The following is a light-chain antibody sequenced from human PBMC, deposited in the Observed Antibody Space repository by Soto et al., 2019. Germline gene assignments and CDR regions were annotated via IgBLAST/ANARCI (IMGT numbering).Light chain of an antibody. Sequence: QAVVTESRCVSGSLGQSVTISCTGTSSDVGTYDFVSWYQQHPGKAPRLMIFDVSERPSGVPDRFPGSKSGNTASLTISGLQAEDEADYYCCLYAVTFYVFGTGTKVTVL. CDR2: DVS. J-gene: IGLJ1*01. CDR1: SSDVGTYDF. CDR3: CLYAVTFYV. V-gene: IGLV2-11*01.